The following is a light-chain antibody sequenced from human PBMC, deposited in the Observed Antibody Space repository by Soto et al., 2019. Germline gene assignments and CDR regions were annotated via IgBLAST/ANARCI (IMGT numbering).Light chain of an antibody. CDR2: RNN. CDR3: SSWDNHLHGPV. V-gene: IGLV1-47*01. CDR1: SSNIGNNY. Sequence: QSAMTQPPSASGTPGQEVTISCSGSSSNIGNNYVYWYHQVPGKAPKLLIYRNNQRTSGVPDRFSGSKSDTSASLAITGLRSEDDGHYYCSSWDNHLHGPVFGGGTQLTVL. J-gene: IGLJ7*01.